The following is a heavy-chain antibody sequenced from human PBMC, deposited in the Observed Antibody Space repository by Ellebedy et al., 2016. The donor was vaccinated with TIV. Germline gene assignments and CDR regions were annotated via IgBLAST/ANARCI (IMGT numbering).Heavy chain of an antibody. CDR2: ISDGGTIV. Sequence: GGSLRLSXAVSGFTLSDYLSWIRQAPGKGLEWAAYISDGGTIVSYTDSVKGRFTISRDSSRDSLYLHMRSLRAEDTAVYYCARARIDSQDYYYGMDVWGQGTTVTVSS. CDR3: ARARIDSQDYYYGMDV. J-gene: IGHJ6*01. V-gene: IGHV3-11*01. D-gene: IGHD2/OR15-2a*01. CDR1: GFTLSDY.